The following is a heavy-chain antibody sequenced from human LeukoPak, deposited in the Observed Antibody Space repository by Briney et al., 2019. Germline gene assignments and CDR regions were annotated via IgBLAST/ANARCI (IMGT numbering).Heavy chain of an antibody. CDR3: AREGSSWSFDY. D-gene: IGHD6-13*01. Sequence: SETLSLTCTVSGGSISSSSYYWGWIRQPPGKGLEWIGSIYYSGSTYYNPSLKSRVTISVDTSKNQFSLKLSSVTAADPAVYYCAREGSSWSFDYWRQGTLVT. CDR1: GGSISSSSYY. V-gene: IGHV4-39*07. J-gene: IGHJ4*02. CDR2: IYYSGST.